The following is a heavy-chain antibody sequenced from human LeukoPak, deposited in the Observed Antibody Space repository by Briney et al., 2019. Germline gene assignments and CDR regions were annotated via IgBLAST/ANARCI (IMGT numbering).Heavy chain of an antibody. CDR3: ARDRTPDYYGSGFDP. J-gene: IGHJ5*02. Sequence: PSETLSLTCTVSGYSISSGYYWGWIRQPPGKGLEWIGSIYHSGSTYYNPSLKSRVTISVDTSKNQFSLKLSSVTAADTAVYYCARDRTPDYYGSGFDPWGQGTLVTVSS. CDR2: IYHSGST. CDR1: GYSISSGYY. D-gene: IGHD3-10*01. V-gene: IGHV4-38-2*02.